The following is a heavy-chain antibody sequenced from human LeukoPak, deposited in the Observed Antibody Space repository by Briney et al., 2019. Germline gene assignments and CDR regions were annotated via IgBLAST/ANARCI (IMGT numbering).Heavy chain of an antibody. V-gene: IGHV4-59*01. Sequence: IPSETLSLTCTVSGGSISSYYWSWIRQPPGKGLEWIGYIYYSGSTNHNPSLKSRVTISVDTSKNQFSLKLSSVTAADTAVYYCASYYYDSSGYPAYFDYWGQGTLVTVSS. CDR3: ASYYYDSSGYPAYFDY. D-gene: IGHD3-22*01. CDR2: IYYSGST. CDR1: GGSISSYY. J-gene: IGHJ4*02.